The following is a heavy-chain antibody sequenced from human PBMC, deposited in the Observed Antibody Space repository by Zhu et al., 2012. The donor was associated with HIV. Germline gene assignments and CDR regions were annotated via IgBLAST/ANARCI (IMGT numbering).Heavy chain of an antibody. CDR2: IYFSGST. J-gene: IGHJ3*01. D-gene: IGHD3-10*01. CDR1: GDSIHGGSHY. CDR3: ARQGSELVRGFGAFEX. V-gene: IGHV4-39*01. Sequence: QVQLKESGPGLVKPSQSLSLTCSVSGDSIHGGSHYWGWIRQSPGKGLEWIGSIYFSGSTYYNPSLESRVTISLDRSKNQFSLKLTSVTAADTAVYYCARQGSELVRGFGAFEXWGQGQWS.